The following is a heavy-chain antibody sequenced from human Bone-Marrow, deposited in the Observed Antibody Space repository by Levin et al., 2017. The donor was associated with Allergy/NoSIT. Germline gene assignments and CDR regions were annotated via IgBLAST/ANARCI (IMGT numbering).Heavy chain of an antibody. D-gene: IGHD3-10*01. CDR3: ARDRGDYGYFDL. V-gene: IGHV3-21*01. CDR2: ISSSSSYI. Sequence: GGSLRLSCAASGFTFSSYSMNWVRQAPGKGLEWVSSISSSSSYIYYADSVKGRFTISRDNAKNSLYLQMNSLRAEDTAVYYCARDRGDYGYFDLWGRGTLVTVSS. J-gene: IGHJ2*01. CDR1: GFTFSSYS.